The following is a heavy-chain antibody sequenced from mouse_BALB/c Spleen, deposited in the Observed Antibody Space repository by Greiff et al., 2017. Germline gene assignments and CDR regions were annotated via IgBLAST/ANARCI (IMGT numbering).Heavy chain of an antibody. J-gene: IGHJ3*01. CDR1: GYSITSDYA. CDR2: ISYSGST. D-gene: IGHD4-1*02. CDR3: ARSLNWAWFAY. V-gene: IGHV3-2*02. Sequence: EVQLQQSGPGLVKPSQSLSLTCTVTGYSITSDYAWNWIRQCPGNKLEWMGYISYSGSTSYNPSLKSRISITRDTSKNQFFLQLNSVTTEDTATYYCARSLNWAWFAYWGQGTLVTVAA.